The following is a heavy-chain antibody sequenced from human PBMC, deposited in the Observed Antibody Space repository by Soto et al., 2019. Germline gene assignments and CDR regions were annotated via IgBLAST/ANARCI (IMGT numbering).Heavy chain of an antibody. CDR3: MGSGYAAY. J-gene: IGHJ4*02. D-gene: IGHD3-22*01. CDR1: GFTFNTYW. Sequence: PGGSLRLSCAASGFTFNTYWMIWVRQAPGRGLEWVASIKGDGSEKYYVDSVKGRFTSSRDNAKNSLYLQMNSLRAEDTAVYYCMGSGYAAYWGQGTLVTVSS. CDR2: IKGDGSEK. V-gene: IGHV3-7*05.